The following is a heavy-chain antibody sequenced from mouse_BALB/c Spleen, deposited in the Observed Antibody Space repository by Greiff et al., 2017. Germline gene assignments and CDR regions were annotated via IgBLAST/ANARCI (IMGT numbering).Heavy chain of an antibody. CDR2: IYPGDGDT. D-gene: IGHD3-3*01. J-gene: IGHJ4*01. CDR1: GYTFTSYW. CDR3: AREGWAHAMDY. V-gene: IGHV1-87*01. Sequence: QVQLQQSGAELARPGASVKLSCKASGYTFTSYWMQWVKQRPGQGLEWIGAIYPGDGDTRYTQKFKGKATLTADKSSSTAYMQLSSLASEDSAVYYCAREGWAHAMDYWGQGTSVTVSS.